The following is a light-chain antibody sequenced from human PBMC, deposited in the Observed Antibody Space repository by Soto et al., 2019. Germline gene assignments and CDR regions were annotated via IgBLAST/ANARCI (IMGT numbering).Light chain of an antibody. J-gene: IGKJ1*01. Sequence: DFQMTQSPSTLSGSVGDRVTITCRASQTISSWLAWYQQKPGKAPKLLIYKASSLESGVPSRFSGSGSGTEFTLTISSLQPDDFATYYCQHYNSYSEAFGQGTMVDIK. CDR2: KAS. CDR1: QTISSW. V-gene: IGKV1-5*03. CDR3: QHYNSYSEA.